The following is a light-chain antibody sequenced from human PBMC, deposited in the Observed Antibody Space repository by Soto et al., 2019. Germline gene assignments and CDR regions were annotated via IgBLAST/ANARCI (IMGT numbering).Light chain of an antibody. Sequence: QSVLTQPASVSGSPGQSITVSCTGTSSDIGGYNYVSWYQQHPGKAPKLMIYEVTNRPSGVSSRFSGSKSGSTASLTISGLQAEDEGDYYCTSYTTDTALVFGTGTKLTVL. CDR1: SSDIGGYNY. V-gene: IGLV2-14*01. CDR3: TSYTTDTALV. CDR2: EVT. J-gene: IGLJ1*01.